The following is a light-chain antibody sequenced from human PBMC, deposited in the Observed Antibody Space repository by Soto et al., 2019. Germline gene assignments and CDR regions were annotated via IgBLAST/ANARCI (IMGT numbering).Light chain of an antibody. Sequence: EIVLTQSPGTLSLSPGERATLSCRASQSVSNNYLAWYQQKPGQAPRLLIYGASTRATDVPDRFSGSGSGTDFTLTISGLEPEDFAIYYCQQRSSWPITFGPGTKVDIK. CDR1: QSVSNNY. V-gene: IGKV3D-20*02. CDR3: QQRSSWPIT. J-gene: IGKJ3*01. CDR2: GAS.